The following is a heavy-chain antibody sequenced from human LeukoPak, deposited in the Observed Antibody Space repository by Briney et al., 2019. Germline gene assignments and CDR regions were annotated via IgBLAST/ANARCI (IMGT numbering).Heavy chain of an antibody. CDR1: GFTVSSNY. D-gene: IGHD6-19*01. Sequence: QAGGSLRLSCAASGFTVSSNYMSWVRQAPGKGLEWVSVIYSGGNTYYADSVKGRFTISRDNSKNTLSLQMNSLRAEDTAVYYCAREASSSGWRYLDYWGQGTLVTVSS. V-gene: IGHV3-66*01. J-gene: IGHJ4*02. CDR2: IYSGGNT. CDR3: AREASSSGWRYLDY.